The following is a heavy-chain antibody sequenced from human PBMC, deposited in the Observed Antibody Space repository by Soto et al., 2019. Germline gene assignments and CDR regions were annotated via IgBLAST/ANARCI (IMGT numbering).Heavy chain of an antibody. CDR3: ARANRPITMTYLNWFEP. V-gene: IGHV1-58*01. D-gene: IGHD3-22*01. CDR2: IDVGSANA. J-gene: IGHJ5*02. CDR1: GFTFSSSA. Sequence: GASVKVSCKTSGFTFSSSAVHWVRQARGHRLQWIGWIDVGSANANYAQMLQERVTISRDMSTSSAYMELSSLRPEDTAVYYCARANRPITMTYLNWFEPWGQGTLVTVSS.